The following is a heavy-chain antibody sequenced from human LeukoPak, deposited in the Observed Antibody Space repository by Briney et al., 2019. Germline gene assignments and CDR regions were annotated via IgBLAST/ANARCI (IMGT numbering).Heavy chain of an antibody. V-gene: IGHV4-4*09. J-gene: IGHJ4*02. CDR1: GVSINNYY. D-gene: IGHD3-10*01. Sequence: SETLSLTCTVSGVSINNYYWSWIRQPPGKGLEWIAYIHASGTTNYNPSLKSRITISVDTSKNQFSLKLSSVTAADTAVYYCARQWGSGSYYPDNFDYWGQGTLVTVSS. CDR2: IHASGTT. CDR3: ARQWGSGSYYPDNFDY.